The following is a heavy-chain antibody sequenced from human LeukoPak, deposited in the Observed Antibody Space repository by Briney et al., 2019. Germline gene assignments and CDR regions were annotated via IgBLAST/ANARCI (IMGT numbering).Heavy chain of an antibody. CDR2: ISYDGSNK. CDR1: GFTFSSYG. V-gene: IGHV3-30*18. J-gene: IGHJ4*02. CDR3: AKSGDIVVVVAAPDY. Sequence: GGSLRLSCAASGFTFSSYGMHWVRQATGKGLEWVAVISYDGSNKYYADSVKGRFTISRDNSKNTLYLQMNSLRAEDTAVYYCAKSGDIVVVVAAPDYWGQGTLVTVSS. D-gene: IGHD2-15*01.